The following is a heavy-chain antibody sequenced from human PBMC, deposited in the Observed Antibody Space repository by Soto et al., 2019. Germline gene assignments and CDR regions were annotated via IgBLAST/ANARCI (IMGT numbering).Heavy chain of an antibody. CDR3: AKDSPYYGDYVPRWYYGMDV. CDR1: GFTFSSYA. V-gene: IGHV3-23*01. CDR2: ISGSGGST. D-gene: IGHD4-17*01. J-gene: IGHJ6*02. Sequence: EVQLLESGGGLVQPGGSLRLSCAASGFTFSSYAMSWVRQAPGKGLEWVSAISGSGGSTYYADSVKGRFTISRDNSKNTLYLQMNSLRAEDTAVYYCAKDSPYYGDYVPRWYYGMDVWGQGTTVTVSS.